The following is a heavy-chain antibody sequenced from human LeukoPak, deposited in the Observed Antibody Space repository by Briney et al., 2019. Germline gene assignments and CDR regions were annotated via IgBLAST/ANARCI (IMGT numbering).Heavy chain of an antibody. CDR2: IYHSGST. V-gene: IGHV4-30-2*05. J-gene: IGHJ4*02. CDR3: ARYSGSASHFDY. D-gene: IGHD3-10*01. Sequence: SQTLSLTCAVSGGSISSGGYSWSWIRQPPGKGLEWIGYIYHSGSTYYNPSLKSRLIMSLDTSDNQFSLKLTSVTAADTAVYYCARYSGSASHFDYWGQGTLVTVSS. CDR1: GGSISSGGYS.